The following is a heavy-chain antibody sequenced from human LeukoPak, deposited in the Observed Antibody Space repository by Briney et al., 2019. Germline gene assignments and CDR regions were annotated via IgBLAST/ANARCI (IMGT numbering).Heavy chain of an antibody. J-gene: IGHJ3*02. CDR1: GGSISSYY. Sequence: SETLSLTCTVSGGSISSYYRGWIRQPPGKGLEWIGSIYHSGSTYYNPSLKSRVTIAVETSKNQFSLKLSSVTAADKAVYYCARSCRILDIVATIRARLGGNGFDIWGQGTMVTVSS. CDR2: IYHSGST. D-gene: IGHD5-12*01. CDR3: ARSCRILDIVATIRARLGGNGFDI. V-gene: IGHV4-39*07.